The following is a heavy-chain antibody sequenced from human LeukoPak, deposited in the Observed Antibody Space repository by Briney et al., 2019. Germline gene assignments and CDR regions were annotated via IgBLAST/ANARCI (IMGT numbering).Heavy chain of an antibody. V-gene: IGHV1-58*02. Sequence: SVKVSCKASGFTFTSSAMQCVRQARGQRLEWIGWIVVGSGNTNYAQKFQERVTITRDMSTSTAYMELSSLRSEDTAVYYCARDGGNSYFDYWGQGTLVTVSS. CDR3: ARDGGNSYFDY. CDR1: GFTFTSSA. J-gene: IGHJ4*02. CDR2: IVVGSGNT. D-gene: IGHD4-23*01.